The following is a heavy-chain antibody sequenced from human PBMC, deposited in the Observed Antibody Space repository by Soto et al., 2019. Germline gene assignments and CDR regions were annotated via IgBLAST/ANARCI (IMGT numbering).Heavy chain of an antibody. CDR3: ARDGYSSSSFAY. CDR2: ISAYNGNT. J-gene: IGHJ4*02. CDR1: GYTFTSYG. V-gene: IGHV1-18*01. Sequence: ASVKVSCKASGYTFTSYGISWVRQAPGQGLEWMGWISAYNGNTNYAQKLQGRVTMTRDTSTSTVYMELSSLRSEDTAVYYCARDGYSSSSFAYWGQGTLVTVSS. D-gene: IGHD6-6*01.